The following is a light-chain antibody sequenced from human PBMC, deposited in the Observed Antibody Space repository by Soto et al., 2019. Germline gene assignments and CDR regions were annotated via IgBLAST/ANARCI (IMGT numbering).Light chain of an antibody. CDR3: QQYNSYPLT. J-gene: IGKJ4*01. CDR2: AAS. V-gene: IGKV1D-16*01. Sequence: DIPMTQSPSSLSASVGDRVTITCRASQGISSWLAWYQQKPEKAPMSLIYAASSLRSGVPSRFSGSGSGADFTLTISSLQPEDFATYFCQQYNSYPLTFGGGTKVEIK. CDR1: QGISSW.